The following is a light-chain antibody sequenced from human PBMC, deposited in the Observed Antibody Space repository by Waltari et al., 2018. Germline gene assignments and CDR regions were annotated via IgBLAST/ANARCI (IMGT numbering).Light chain of an antibody. J-gene: IGLJ2*01. CDR3: SSYTRNSPHVV. CDR1: SSDVGAYYY. V-gene: IGLV2-14*03. CDR2: DVT. Sequence: QSALTQPASVSGSPGKSITISCTGTSSDVGAYYYVSWYQHHPGKAPKLMIYDVTYRPSGVSNRCSGSKSGNTASLTVSGLQAEDEADYYCSSYTRNSPHVVFGGGTKLTVL.